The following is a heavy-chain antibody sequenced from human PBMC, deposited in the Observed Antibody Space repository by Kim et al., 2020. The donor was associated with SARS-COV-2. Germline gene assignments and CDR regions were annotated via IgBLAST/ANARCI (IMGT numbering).Heavy chain of an antibody. V-gene: IGHV3-23*01. J-gene: IGHJ2*01. CDR2: IFGSGHGT. D-gene: IGHD2-2*01. CDR1: RLTFSSSA. CDR3: AKNXHVTSVTFLWYFDL. Sequence: GGSLRLSCVASRLTFSSSAMTWVRQAPGKGLEWVSTIFGSGHGTYYGDSVKGRFLVSRDNSKNTLYLQMDNLRADDTAIYYCAKNXHVTSVTFLWYFDLWGRGTSVTVSS.